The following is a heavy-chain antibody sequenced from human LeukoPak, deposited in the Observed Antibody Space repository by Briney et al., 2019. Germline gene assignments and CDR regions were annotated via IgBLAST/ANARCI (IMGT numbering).Heavy chain of an antibody. Sequence: PGGSLRLSCVASGFTFSTYAMGWVRQVPGKGLEWVSSVSESGGSTYYADSVKGRFTISRDNSKNTLYLQMNSLRAEDTAVYYCAKDARLWFGDSTALEIREYYFDYWGQGTLVTVSS. V-gene: IGHV3-23*01. J-gene: IGHJ4*02. CDR1: GFTFSTYA. CDR3: AKDARLWFGDSTALEIREYYFDY. CDR2: VSESGGST. D-gene: IGHD3-10*01.